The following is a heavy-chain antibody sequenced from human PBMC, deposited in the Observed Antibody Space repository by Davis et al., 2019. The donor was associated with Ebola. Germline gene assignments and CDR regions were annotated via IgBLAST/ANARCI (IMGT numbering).Heavy chain of an antibody. D-gene: IGHD3-22*01. CDR2: IYYGGST. CDR3: ARRHIYYDSSGYYHDAFDM. J-gene: IGHJ3*02. Sequence: MPSETLSLTCTVSGGSISSYYWSWIRQPPGKGLEWIGYIYYGGSTNYNPSLKSRVTISVDTSKNQFSLKLSSVTAADTAVYYCARRHIYYDSSGYYHDAFDMWGQGTMSPSPQ. V-gene: IGHV4-59*08. CDR1: GGSISSYY.